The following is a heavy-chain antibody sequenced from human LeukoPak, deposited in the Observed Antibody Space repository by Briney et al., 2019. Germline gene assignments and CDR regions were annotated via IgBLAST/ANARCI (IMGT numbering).Heavy chain of an antibody. J-gene: IGHJ5*02. D-gene: IGHD6-13*01. Sequence: GGSLRLSCAASGFTFSSYGMPWVRQAPGKGLEWVAVISYDGRNKYYADSVKGRFTISRDNSKNTLYLQMNSLRAEDTAVYYCAKDPGYSSSWSFDPWGQGTLVTVSS. CDR1: GFTFSSYG. V-gene: IGHV3-30*18. CDR2: ISYDGRNK. CDR3: AKDPGYSSSWSFDP.